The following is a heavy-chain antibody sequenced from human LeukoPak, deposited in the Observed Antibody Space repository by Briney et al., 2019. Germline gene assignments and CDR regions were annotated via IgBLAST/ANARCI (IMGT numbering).Heavy chain of an antibody. V-gene: IGHV4-31*11. D-gene: IGHD3-22*01. CDR3: ARTDSSGYYYFDY. CDR1: GGSFSGYY. J-gene: IGHJ4*02. Sequence: KASETLSLTCAVYGGSFSGYYWSWIRQHPGKGLEWIGYIYYSGSTYYNPSLKSRVTISVDTSKNQFSLKLSSVTAADTAVYYCARTDSSGYYYFDYWGQGTLVTVSS. CDR2: IYYSGST.